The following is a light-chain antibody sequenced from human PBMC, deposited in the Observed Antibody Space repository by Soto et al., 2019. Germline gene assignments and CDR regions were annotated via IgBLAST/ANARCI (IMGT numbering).Light chain of an antibody. V-gene: IGKV3-15*01. CDR2: DAS. CDR3: QQYENWPLT. J-gene: IGKJ4*01. CDR1: QRISSS. Sequence: EIVMTQSPATLSVSPGERATLSCRASQRISSSLAWYQQKPDQSPRLLIYDASTRATGISARFSGSGSGTEFTLTISSLQSEDFAVYYCQQYENWPLTFGGGTNVEIK.